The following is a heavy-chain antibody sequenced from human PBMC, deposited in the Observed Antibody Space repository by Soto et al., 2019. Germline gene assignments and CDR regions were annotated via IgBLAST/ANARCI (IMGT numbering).Heavy chain of an antibody. D-gene: IGHD6-19*01. V-gene: IGHV1-18*01. Sequence: QVQLVQSGAEVKKPVASVQVSCKASGYTFTNYGITWVRQAPGQGLEWVGWINAYRGNTNYAQKFQGRVTMTTDTSTSTAYMELTSLRSDDTAVYFCAREVVSSGYNCFRFDLWGQGTLGTGSS. J-gene: IGHJ5*02. CDR3: AREVVSSGYNCFRFDL. CDR2: INAYRGNT. CDR1: GYTFTNYG.